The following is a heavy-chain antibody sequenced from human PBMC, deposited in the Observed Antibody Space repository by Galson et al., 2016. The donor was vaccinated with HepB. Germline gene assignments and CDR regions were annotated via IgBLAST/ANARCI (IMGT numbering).Heavy chain of an antibody. CDR3: ARTQSYSSSWWQQWWLDP. Sequence: SETLSLTCVVSGDSINSRNWWSWVRQPPGMGLEWIGEIYHSGSTYYNPSLKSRVTISVDTSKNQFSLKLNSVTAADTAVYYCARTQSYSSSWWQQWWLDPWGQGTRVTVSS. D-gene: IGHD6-13*01. CDR2: IYHSGST. J-gene: IGHJ5*02. CDR1: GDSINSRNW. V-gene: IGHV4-4*02.